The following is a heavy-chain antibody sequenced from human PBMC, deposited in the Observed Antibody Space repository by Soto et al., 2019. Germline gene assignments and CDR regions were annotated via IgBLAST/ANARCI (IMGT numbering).Heavy chain of an antibody. CDR1: GFTFSSLA. D-gene: IGHD2-2*01. V-gene: IGHV3-23*01. CDR3: AKLRIVVVPANSGGWFDP. J-gene: IGHJ5*02. Sequence: WRSLRLPCAAVGFTFSSLAMSRVLQATGKGLEWVSAISGSGGSTYYADSVKGRFTISRDNSKNTLYLQMNSLRAEDTAVYYCAKLRIVVVPANSGGWFDPWGQGTLVTVSS. CDR2: ISGSGGST.